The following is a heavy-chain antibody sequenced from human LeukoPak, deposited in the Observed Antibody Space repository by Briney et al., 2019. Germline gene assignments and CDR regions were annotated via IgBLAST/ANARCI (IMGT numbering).Heavy chain of an antibody. V-gene: IGHV3-23*01. CDR2: ISGSGGST. D-gene: IGHD4-17*01. Sequence: ETLSLTCTVSGGSISSSDFNWGWIRQPPGKGLEWVSAISGSGGSTYYADSVKGRFTISRDNSKNTLYLQMNSLRAEDTAVYYCVQVPDYGDYSIDYWGQGTLVTVSS. CDR1: GGSISSSD. CDR3: VQVPDYGDYSIDY. J-gene: IGHJ4*02.